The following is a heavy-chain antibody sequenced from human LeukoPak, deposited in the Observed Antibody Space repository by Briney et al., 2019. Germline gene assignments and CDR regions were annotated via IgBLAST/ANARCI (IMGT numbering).Heavy chain of an antibody. J-gene: IGHJ3*02. CDR1: GGSISSGDYY. V-gene: IGHV4-30-2*01. CDR3: ARDGLVVVSAGISDI. D-gene: IGHD2-21*02. Sequence: PSETLSLTCTVSGGSISSGDYYWSWIRQPPGKGLEWIGYIYHSGSTYYNPSLKSRVTISVDRSKNQFSLKLSSVTAADTAVYYCARDGLVVVSAGISDIWGQGTMVTVSS. CDR2: IYHSGST.